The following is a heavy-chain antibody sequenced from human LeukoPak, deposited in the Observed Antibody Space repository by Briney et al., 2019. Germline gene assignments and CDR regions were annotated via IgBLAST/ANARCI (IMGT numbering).Heavy chain of an antibody. CDR3: AKMVSRWFGELFSFDY. V-gene: IGHV3-23*01. Sequence: GGSLRLSCAASGFTFSSYAMSWVRQAPGKGLEWVSAISGSGGSTYYADSVKGRFTISRDNSKNTLYLQMNSLRAEDTAVYYCAKMVSRWFGELFSFDYWGQGTLVTVSS. J-gene: IGHJ4*02. D-gene: IGHD3-10*01. CDR1: GFTFSSYA. CDR2: ISGSGGST.